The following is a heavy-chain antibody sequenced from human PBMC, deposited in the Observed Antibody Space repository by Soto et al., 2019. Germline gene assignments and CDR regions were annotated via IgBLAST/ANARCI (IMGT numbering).Heavy chain of an antibody. Sequence: PXGCLRRPFSASGFTFSSSYLNWVRQAPGKGLEWVSYISSSGSTIYYADSVKGRFTISRDNAKNSLYLQMNSLRAEDTAVYYCARVEDIVVVPAANWGQGTLVTVSS. J-gene: IGHJ4*02. D-gene: IGHD2-2*01. CDR3: ARVEDIVVVPAAN. CDR1: GFTFSSSY. V-gene: IGHV3-48*03. CDR2: ISSSGSTI.